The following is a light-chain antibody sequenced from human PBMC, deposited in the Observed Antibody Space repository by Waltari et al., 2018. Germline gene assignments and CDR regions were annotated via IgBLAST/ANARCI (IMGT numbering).Light chain of an antibody. CDR2: DVS. V-gene: IGLV2-14*03. J-gene: IGLJ2*01. Sequence: QSVLTQPASVSGSPGQSITISCTGTSSDIGGYNYVSWYQQHPGKAPKLMIYDVSRWPSGVSHRFSGSKSDNTASLTISGLQAEDEAHYYCTSYTSTNTVIFGGGTKVTVL. CDR3: TSYTSTNTVI. CDR1: SSDIGGYNY.